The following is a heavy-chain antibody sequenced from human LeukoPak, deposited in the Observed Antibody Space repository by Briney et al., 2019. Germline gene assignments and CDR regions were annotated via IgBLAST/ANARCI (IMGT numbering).Heavy chain of an antibody. CDR1: GGTFSSYA. Sequence: ASLKVSCKASGGTFSSYAISWVRQAPGQGLEWMGGIIPIFGTANYAQKFQGRVTITTDESTSTAYMELSSLRSEDTAVYYCAIREAAAGRDDAFDIWGQGTMVTVSS. V-gene: IGHV1-69*05. D-gene: IGHD6-13*01. CDR3: AIREAAAGRDDAFDI. CDR2: IIPIFGTA. J-gene: IGHJ3*02.